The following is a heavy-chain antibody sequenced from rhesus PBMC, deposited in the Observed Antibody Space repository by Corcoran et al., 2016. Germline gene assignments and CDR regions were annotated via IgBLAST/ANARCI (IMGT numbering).Heavy chain of an antibody. CDR1: GGSISSSS. D-gene: IGHD3-16*01. CDR3: ASGSGSYTYFDC. CDR2: IYGSGSST. J-gene: IGHJ4*01. V-gene: IGHV4-169*02. Sequence: QLQLQESGPGLVKPSETLSVTCAVSGGSISSSSGSWIRQAPGKGLEWIGDIYGSGSSTNYNPSLKSRVTLAVDTSKNQLSLKLSSVIAADTAVYYCASGSGSYTYFDCWGQGVLVTVSS.